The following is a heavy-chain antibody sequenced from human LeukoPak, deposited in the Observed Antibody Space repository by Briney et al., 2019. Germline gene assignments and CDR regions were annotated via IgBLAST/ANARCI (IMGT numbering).Heavy chain of an antibody. CDR1: GFTVSSNY. J-gene: IGHJ6*03. CDR2: IYSGGST. D-gene: IGHD6-19*01. V-gene: IGHV3-66*01. Sequence: TGGSLRLSCAASGFTVSSNYMSWVRQAPGKGLEWVSVIYSGGSTYYADSVKGRFTISRDNSKNTLYLQMNGLRAEDTAVYYCARDRAQENSSGWARGYYYYYMDVWGKGTTVTISS. CDR3: ARDRAQENSSGWARGYYYYYMDV.